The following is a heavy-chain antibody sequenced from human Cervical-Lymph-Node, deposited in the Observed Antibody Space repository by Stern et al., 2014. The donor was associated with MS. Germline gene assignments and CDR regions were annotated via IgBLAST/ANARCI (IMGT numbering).Heavy chain of an antibody. D-gene: IGHD2-2*01. CDR2: INPGDSDT. V-gene: IGHV5-51*01. CDR1: GYSFTSYW. Sequence: EVQLVQSGAEVKKPGESLKISCKGSGYSFTSYWIGWVRQMPGKGLEWMGIINPGDSDTRYRPSFQGQVTISTDKSISTAYLQWSSLKASDTAMYYCARRHCSSRRCGWFDPWGQGTLVTVSS. J-gene: IGHJ5*02. CDR3: ARRHCSSRRCGWFDP.